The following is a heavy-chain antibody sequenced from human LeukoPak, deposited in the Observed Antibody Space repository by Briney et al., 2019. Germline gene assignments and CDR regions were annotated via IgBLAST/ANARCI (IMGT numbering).Heavy chain of an antibody. V-gene: IGHV4-34*01. J-gene: IGHJ5*02. D-gene: IGHD3-10*01. CDR3: ARGLLEILWFGELTNWFDP. CDR2: INHSGST. CDR1: GGSFSGYY. Sequence: SETLSLTCAVYGGSFSGYYWSWIRQPPGKGLEWIGEINHSGSTNYNPSLKSRVTISVDTSKNRFSLKLSSVTAADTAVYYCARGLLEILWFGELTNWFDPWGQGTLVTVSS.